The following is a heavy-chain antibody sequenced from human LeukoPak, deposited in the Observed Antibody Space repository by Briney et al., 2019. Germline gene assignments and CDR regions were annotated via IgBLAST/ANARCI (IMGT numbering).Heavy chain of an antibody. CDR1: GFTLSSYA. Sequence: PGGSLRLSCAASGFTLSSYAMSWVRQGPGKGLEWVSAISVSGNTYHADSVKGRFTISRDSPKNTLYLQMNSLRAGDAAVYYCAKDPDCTSGICYTFFDYWGQGTLVTVSS. D-gene: IGHD2-8*01. J-gene: IGHJ4*02. V-gene: IGHV3-23*01. CDR3: AKDPDCTSGICYTFFDY. CDR2: ISVSGNT.